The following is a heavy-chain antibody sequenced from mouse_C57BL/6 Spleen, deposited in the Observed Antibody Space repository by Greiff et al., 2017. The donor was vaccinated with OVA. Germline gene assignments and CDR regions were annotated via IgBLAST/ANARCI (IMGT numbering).Heavy chain of an antibody. J-gene: IGHJ3*01. CDR3: ARRDYPAWFAY. CDR2: IYPGGGYT. V-gene: IGHV1-63*01. CDR1: GYTFTNYW. Sequence: VQLKESGAELVRPGTSVKMSCKAFGYTFTNYWIGWAKQRPGHGLEWFGDIYPGGGYTNYNEKFKGKATLTADKSSSTAYMQFSSLTSEDSAIYYCARRDYPAWFAYWGQGTLVTVSA. D-gene: IGHD5-5*01.